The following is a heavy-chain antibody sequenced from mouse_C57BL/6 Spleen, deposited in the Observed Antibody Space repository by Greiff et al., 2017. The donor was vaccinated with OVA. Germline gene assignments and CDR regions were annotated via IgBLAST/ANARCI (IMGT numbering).Heavy chain of an antibody. J-gene: IGHJ3*01. D-gene: IGHD2-1*01. Sequence: EVQGVESGGGLVKPGGSLKLSCAASGFTFSSYAMSWVRQTPEKRLEWVATISDGGSYTYYPDNVKGRFTISRDNAKNNLYLQMSHLKSEDTAMYYCAREDGNYMFAYWGQGTLVTVSA. CDR3: AREDGNYMFAY. V-gene: IGHV5-4*01. CDR2: ISDGGSYT. CDR1: GFTFSSYA.